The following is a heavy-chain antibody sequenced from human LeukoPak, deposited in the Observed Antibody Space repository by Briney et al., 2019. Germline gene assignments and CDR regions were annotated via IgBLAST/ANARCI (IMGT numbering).Heavy chain of an antibody. J-gene: IGHJ4*02. CDR3: ARGYSGTYRIDY. CDR1: GFTFSDYW. CDR2: INTDGSIT. Sequence: PGGSLRLSCAASGFTFSDYWIHWVRQAPGKGLVWVSRINTDGSITSYADSVKGRFTISRDNAKNTLSLQMNRLRADDTAVYYCARGYSGTYRIDYWGQGTLVTVSS. D-gene: IGHD1-26*01. V-gene: IGHV3-74*01.